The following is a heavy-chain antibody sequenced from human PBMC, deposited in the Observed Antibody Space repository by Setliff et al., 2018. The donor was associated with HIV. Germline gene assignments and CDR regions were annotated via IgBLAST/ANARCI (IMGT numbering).Heavy chain of an antibody. J-gene: IGHJ5*02. CDR1: GDSIRSHY. CDR3: ARGFLEWLFWFDP. CDR2: IYYSGST. D-gene: IGHD3-3*01. Sequence: SETLSLTCTVSGDSIRSHYWSWIRQPPGKGLEWIGYIYYSGSTNYNPSLKSRVTISVDTSKNQFSLKLSSVTAADTAVYYCARGFLEWLFWFDPWGQGTLVTVSS. V-gene: IGHV4-59*11.